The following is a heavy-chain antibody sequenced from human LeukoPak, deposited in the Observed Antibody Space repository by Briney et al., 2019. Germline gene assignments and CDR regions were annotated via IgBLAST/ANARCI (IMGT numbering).Heavy chain of an antibody. CDR2: ISGSSGII. V-gene: IGHV3-48*01. Sequence: GGSLRLSCAASGFTFNTYTMNWVRQAPGKGLEWVSYISGSSGIIDYADSVRGRFTISRDNAKNSLYLQMNSLRAEDTAVYYCAREYSDYFDYWGQGTLVTVSS. D-gene: IGHD5-12*01. CDR1: GFTFNTYT. CDR3: AREYSDYFDY. J-gene: IGHJ4*02.